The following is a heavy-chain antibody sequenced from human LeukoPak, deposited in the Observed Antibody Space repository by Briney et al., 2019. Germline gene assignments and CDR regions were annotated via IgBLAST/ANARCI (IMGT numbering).Heavy chain of an antibody. Sequence: PSATLSLTCTVSGGSISSGDYYWSWIRQPPRKGLAWIGYIYYSGSTYYNPSLKSRVTISVDTSKNQFSLKLSSVTAADTAVYYCARAGTMVRGVIEDWGQGTLVTVSS. J-gene: IGHJ4*02. CDR1: GGSISSGDYY. V-gene: IGHV4-30-4*08. CDR3: ARAGTMVRGVIED. D-gene: IGHD3-10*01. CDR2: IYYSGST.